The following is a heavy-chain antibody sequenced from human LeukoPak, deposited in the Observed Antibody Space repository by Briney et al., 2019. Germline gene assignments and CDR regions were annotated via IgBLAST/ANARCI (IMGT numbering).Heavy chain of an antibody. D-gene: IGHD3-10*01. V-gene: IGHV3-33*06. CDR1: GFTFSSYG. CDR3: AKDLAVQGVTGIDC. J-gene: IGHJ4*02. CDR2: MWYDGSNK. Sequence: GGSLRLSCAASGFTFSSYGMHWVRQAPGKGLEWVAVMWYDGSNKYYADSVKGRFTISRDNSKNTLYLQMNSLRAEDTAVYYCAKDLAVQGVTGIDCWGQGTLVTVSS.